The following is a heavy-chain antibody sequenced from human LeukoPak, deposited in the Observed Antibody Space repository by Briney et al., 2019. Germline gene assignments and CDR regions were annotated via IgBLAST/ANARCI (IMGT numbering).Heavy chain of an antibody. J-gene: IGHJ5*02. CDR1: GYSISSGYY. V-gene: IGHV4-38-2*01. CDR2: IYHSGST. D-gene: IGHD3-10*01. CDR3: ARVGDRLSMVRGVIIPGGRYNWFDP. Sequence: PSETLSLTCAVSGYSISSGYYWGWIRQPPGKGLEWIGSIYHSGSTYYNPSLKSRVTISVDTSKNQFSLKLSSVTAADTAVYYCARVGDRLSMVRGVIIPGGRYNWFDPWGQGTLVTVSS.